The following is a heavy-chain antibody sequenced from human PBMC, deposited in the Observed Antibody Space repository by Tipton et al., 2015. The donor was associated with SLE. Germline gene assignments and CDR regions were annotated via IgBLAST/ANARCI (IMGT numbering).Heavy chain of an antibody. J-gene: IGHJ4*02. CDR2: IYTSGST. V-gene: IGHV4-4*07. D-gene: IGHD3-22*01. CDR1: VGSISSYY. CDR3: ARPSDYDSSGYYPFDY. Sequence: TLSLTCTVSVGSISSYYWSWIRQPAGKGLEWIGRIYTSGSTNDNPSLKSRVTMSVDKSKNQFSLQLSSVTAADTAVYYCARPSDYDSSGYYPFDYWGQGTLVTVSS.